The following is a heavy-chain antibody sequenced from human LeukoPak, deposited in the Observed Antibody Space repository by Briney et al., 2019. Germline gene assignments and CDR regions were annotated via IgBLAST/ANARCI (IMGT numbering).Heavy chain of an antibody. Sequence: GGSLRPSCAPSGFTLSDFAMHWVRQAPGKGLEGWAVISYDGKKNYYAASVKARFTLPRADSANTLYLQMNGLRAEDTAVYYCVRGFKSRGVLPEGEFDYWGRGALVTVPS. V-gene: IGHV3-30*03. CDR1: GFTLSDFA. J-gene: IGHJ4*02. CDR3: VRGFKSRGVLPEGEFDY. CDR2: ISYDGKKN. D-gene: IGHD3-10*01.